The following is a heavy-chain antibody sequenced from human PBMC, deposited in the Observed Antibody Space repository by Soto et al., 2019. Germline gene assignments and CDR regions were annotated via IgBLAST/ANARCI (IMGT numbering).Heavy chain of an antibody. D-gene: IGHD4-4*01. Sequence: PGGSLRLSCAASGFTFSDYYMSWIRQAPGKGLEWVSYISSSSSYTNYADSVKGRFTISRDNAKNSLYLQMNSLRAEDTAVYYCARDHRPSDYSYYYYGMDVWGQGTTVTVSS. CDR3: ARDHRPSDYSYYYYGMDV. CDR2: ISSSSSYT. V-gene: IGHV3-11*06. CDR1: GFTFSDYY. J-gene: IGHJ6*02.